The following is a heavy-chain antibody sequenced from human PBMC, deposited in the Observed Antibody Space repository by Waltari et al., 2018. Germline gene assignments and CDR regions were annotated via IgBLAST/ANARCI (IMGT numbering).Heavy chain of an antibody. J-gene: IGHJ4*02. CDR1: GYTFTSYD. V-gene: IGHV1-8*01. D-gene: IGHD4-17*01. Sequence: QVQLVQSGAEVKKPGASVKVSCKASGYTFTSYDINWVRQATGQGLEWMGWMSPNSGNTGYAQKFQGRVTMTRNTSISTAYMELSSLRSEDTAVYYCAIMTTVVTPTPGYWGQGTLVTVSS. CDR3: AIMTTVVTPTPGY. CDR2: MSPNSGNT.